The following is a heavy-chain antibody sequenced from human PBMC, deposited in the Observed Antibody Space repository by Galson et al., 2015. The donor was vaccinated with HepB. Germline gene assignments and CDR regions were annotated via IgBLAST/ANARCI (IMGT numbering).Heavy chain of an antibody. CDR1: GFTFSSYA. CDR2: ISYDGSNK. V-gene: IGHV3-30-3*01. D-gene: IGHD3-22*01. J-gene: IGHJ6*02. Sequence: SLRLSCAASGFTFSSYAMHWVRQAPGKGLEWVAVISYDGSNKYYADSVKGRFTISRDNSKNTLYLQMNSLRAEDTAVYYCARGLVVGPYYYYGMDVWGQGTTVTVSS. CDR3: ARGLVVGPYYYYGMDV.